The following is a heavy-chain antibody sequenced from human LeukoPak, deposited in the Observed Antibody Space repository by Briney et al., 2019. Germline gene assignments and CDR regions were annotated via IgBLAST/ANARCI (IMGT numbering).Heavy chain of an antibody. Sequence: SETLSLTCTVSGGSTSTYYWSWIRQPAGKGLEWIGYVDHTGSTKFNPSLNGRVSISRDTSNNFFSLRLRSVTAADTAVYFCARGRVSSSTWYSTYYYFFYMDFWGKGTTVTVSS. CDR1: GGSTSTYY. V-gene: IGHV4-59*01. D-gene: IGHD4-11*01. CDR2: VDHTGST. J-gene: IGHJ6*03. CDR3: ARGRVSSSTWYSTYYYFFYMDF.